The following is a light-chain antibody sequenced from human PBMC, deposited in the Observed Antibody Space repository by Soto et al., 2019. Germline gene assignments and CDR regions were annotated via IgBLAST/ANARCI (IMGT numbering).Light chain of an antibody. CDR2: GAS. CDR1: QSVSSN. CDR3: QQYNNWPPLT. Sequence: EIVMTQSPATLSVPPGERATLSCRASQSVSSNLAWYQQRPGQAPRLLIYGASTRATGIPARFSGSGFGTEFTLTINSLQSEDFTVYYCQQYNNWPPLTFGGGTKVEIK. J-gene: IGKJ4*01. V-gene: IGKV3-15*01.